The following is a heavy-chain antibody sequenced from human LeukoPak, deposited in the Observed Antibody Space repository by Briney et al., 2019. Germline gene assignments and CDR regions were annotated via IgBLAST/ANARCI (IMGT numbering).Heavy chain of an antibody. CDR2: IYYSGST. CDR3: ARSGRGYSYGPDY. D-gene: IGHD5-18*01. CDR1: GGSLSSYY. J-gene: IGHJ4*02. V-gene: IGHV4-59*01. Sequence: PETLSLTCTVSGGSLSSYYWSWIRQSPGMGPEWIGYIYYSGSTNYNPSLKSRVTISVDTSKNQFSLKLSSVTAADTAVYYCARSGRGYSYGPDYWGQGTLVTVSS.